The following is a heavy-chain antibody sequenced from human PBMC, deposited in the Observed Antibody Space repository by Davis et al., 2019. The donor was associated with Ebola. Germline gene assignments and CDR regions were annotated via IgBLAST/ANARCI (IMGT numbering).Heavy chain of an antibody. J-gene: IGHJ6*04. V-gene: IGHV4-34*01. D-gene: IGHD6-6*01. Sequence: PSETLSLTCAVYGGSFSGYYWSWIRQPPGKGLEWIGEINHSGSTNYNPSLKSRVTISVDTSKNQFSLKLSSVTAADTAVYYCARGTLPPSTYPSIAARRGGYYGMDVWGKGTTVTVSS. CDR2: INHSGST. CDR3: ARGTLPPSTYPSIAARRGGYYGMDV. CDR1: GGSFSGYY.